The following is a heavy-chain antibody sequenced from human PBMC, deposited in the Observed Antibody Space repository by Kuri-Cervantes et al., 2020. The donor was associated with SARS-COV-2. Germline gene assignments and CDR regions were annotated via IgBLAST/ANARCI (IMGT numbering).Heavy chain of an antibody. V-gene: IGHV1-2*02. D-gene: IGHD2-2*01. Sequence: ASVKVSCKASGYTFTVYYIHWVRQAPGQGLEWMGWINPNNGGTNYAQKFQGRLTMTRDTSISTAYMELSRLTSDDTAEYYCARVYSTYCHTTNCEPNVDAFDFWGQGSVVTVSS. CDR3: ARVYSTYCHTTNCEPNVDAFDF. CDR1: GYTFTVYY. CDR2: INPNNGGT. J-gene: IGHJ3*01.